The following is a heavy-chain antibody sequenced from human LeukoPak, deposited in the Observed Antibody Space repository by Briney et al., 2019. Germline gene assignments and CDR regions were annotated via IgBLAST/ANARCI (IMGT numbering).Heavy chain of an antibody. V-gene: IGHV4-59*12. J-gene: IGHJ6*02. CDR2: IYYSGST. D-gene: IGHD2-15*01. Sequence: SETLSLTCTVSGGSISSYYWSWIRQPSGKGLEWIGYIYYSGSTNYNPSLKSRVTISVDTSKNQFSLKLSSVTAADTAVYYCATDGYCSGGSCDPYYYYGMDVWGQGTTVTVSS. CDR1: GGSISSYY. CDR3: ATDGYCSGGSCDPYYYYGMDV.